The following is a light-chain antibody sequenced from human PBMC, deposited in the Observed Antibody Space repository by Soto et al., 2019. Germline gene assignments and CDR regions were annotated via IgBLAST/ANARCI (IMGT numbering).Light chain of an antibody. CDR2: GAS. J-gene: IGKJ1*01. Sequence: EIVLTQSPGTLSLSPGERATLSCRASQTVNSDYLAWYQQKPGQAPRLLFFGASSRASGISDRFSGSGSGTDFTLTISRLEPEDFAVYYCQQYGNSPQTFGQGTKVDIK. CDR3: QQYGNSPQT. V-gene: IGKV3-20*01. CDR1: QTVNSDY.